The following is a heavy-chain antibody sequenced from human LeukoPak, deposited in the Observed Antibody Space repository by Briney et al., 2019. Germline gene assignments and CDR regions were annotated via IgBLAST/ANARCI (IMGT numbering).Heavy chain of an antibody. Sequence: ASVKVSCKVSGYTLTELSRHGVRQAPGKGLEWIGGFDPEDGETIYAQKFQGRVTMTGDTSTDTAYMELSSLRSEDTAVYYCATDSARGGDFAFDIWGQGTMVTVSS. CDR2: FDPEDGET. D-gene: IGHD2-21*02. V-gene: IGHV1-24*01. CDR3: ATDSARGGDFAFDI. J-gene: IGHJ3*02. CDR1: GYTLTELS.